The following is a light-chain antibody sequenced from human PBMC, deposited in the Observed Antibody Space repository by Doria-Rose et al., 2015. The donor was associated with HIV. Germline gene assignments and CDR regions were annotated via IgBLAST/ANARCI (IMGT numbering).Light chain of an antibody. CDR3: HQYGTSWT. V-gene: IGKV3-20*01. CDR1: QSFSSTY. Sequence: TQSPGTLSLSPGERATLSCRASQSFSSTYLAWYQQKPGQAPSLLIYDGSTRATGIPDRFSASASGTDFTLTINRLEPEDFALYYCHQYGTSWTFGQGTKVGI. CDR2: DGS. J-gene: IGKJ1*01.